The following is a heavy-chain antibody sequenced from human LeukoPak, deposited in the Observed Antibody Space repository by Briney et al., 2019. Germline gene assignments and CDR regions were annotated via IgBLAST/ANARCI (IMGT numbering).Heavy chain of an antibody. CDR2: ISGSGGST. D-gene: IGHD6-6*01. CDR3: ASDPTSSSALDY. Sequence: GGSLRLSCAASGFTFSGYAMSWVRQAPGKGLEWVSAISGSGGSTYYADSVKGRFTISRDNSKNTLYLQMNSLRAEDTAVYYCASDPTSSSALDYWGQGTLVTVSS. V-gene: IGHV3-23*01. CDR1: GFTFSGYA. J-gene: IGHJ4*02.